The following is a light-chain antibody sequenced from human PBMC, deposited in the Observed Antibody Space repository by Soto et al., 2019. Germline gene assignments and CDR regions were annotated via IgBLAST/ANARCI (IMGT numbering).Light chain of an antibody. V-gene: IGLV2-14*01. CDR1: SSDVGGYNY. CDR2: EVS. J-gene: IGLJ2*01. CDR3: SSYTSSSNVL. Sequence: QSVLTQPASVSGSPGQSITISCTGTSSDVGGYNYVSWYQQHPGKAPKLMIYEVSNRPSGVSNRFSGSKSGNTASLTISGLQAEDEADYYGSSYTSSSNVLFGGRTKLTVL.